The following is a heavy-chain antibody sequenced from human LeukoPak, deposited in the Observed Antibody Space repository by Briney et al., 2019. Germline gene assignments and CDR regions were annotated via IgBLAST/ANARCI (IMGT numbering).Heavy chain of an antibody. CDR3: VKLELTSHTDV. CDR1: GFTFSDHY. CDR2: SRNKAKSYTT. V-gene: IGHV3-72*01. Sequence: QSGGSLRLSCAASGFTFSDHYMDWVRQAPGKGLEWVGRSRNKAKSYTTEYAASVKGRFTISRDDSKNSLFLQMNSLKTEDTAVYYCVKLELTSHTDVWGKGTTVTVSS. D-gene: IGHD1-26*01. J-gene: IGHJ6*03.